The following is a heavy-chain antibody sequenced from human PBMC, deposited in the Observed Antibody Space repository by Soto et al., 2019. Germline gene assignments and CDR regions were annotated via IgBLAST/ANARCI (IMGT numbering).Heavy chain of an antibody. J-gene: IGHJ4*02. V-gene: IGHV3-15*07. D-gene: IGHD3-10*01. Sequence: SVSNAWMNWVRQAPGKGLEWVGRIKSKTDGGTTDYAAPVKGRFTISRDDSKNTLYLQMNSLKTEDTAVYYCTTLLWFGELLNTYWGQGTLVTVSS. CDR2: IKSKTDGGTT. CDR3: TTLLWFGELLNTY. CDR1: SVSNAW.